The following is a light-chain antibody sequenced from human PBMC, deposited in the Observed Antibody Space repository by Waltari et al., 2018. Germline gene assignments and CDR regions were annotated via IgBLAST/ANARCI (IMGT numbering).Light chain of an antibody. CDR2: QNN. Sequence: SYEVTQPPSVSVSPGQTASITCSGDAWGNKFTCWYQQKPGQAPVLVIYQNNKRPSGIPERFSGSNSGNTATLTISGTQAMDEADYYCQTWVSSIPVVFGGGTKLTVL. J-gene: IGLJ2*01. CDR3: QTWVSSIPVV. CDR1: AWGNKF. V-gene: IGLV3-1*01.